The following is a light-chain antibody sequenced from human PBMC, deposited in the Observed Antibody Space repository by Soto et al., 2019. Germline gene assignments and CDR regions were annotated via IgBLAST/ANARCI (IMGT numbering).Light chain of an antibody. CDR1: QSVRNN. V-gene: IGKV3-15*01. J-gene: IGKJ4*01. Sequence: EMVMTQPPATLSVSPGERATVPCRASQSVRNNLAWYQQKSGQAPRLLIYGASTRATGIPARFSGSGYGTEFTLTISSLQSEDFAVYYCQQYNKWPLTFGGGTKVDIK. CDR3: QQYNKWPLT. CDR2: GAS.